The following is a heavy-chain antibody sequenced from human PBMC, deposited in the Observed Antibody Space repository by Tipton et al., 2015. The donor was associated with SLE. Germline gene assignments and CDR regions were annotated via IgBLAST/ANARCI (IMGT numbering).Heavy chain of an antibody. CDR1: GSSISSDYH. CDR2: IFHSGST. CDR3: ARDQSGSRFGYYYFDY. Sequence: TLSLTCAVSGSSISSDYHWGWIRQPPGKGLEWIGSIFHSGSTYSNPTLKSRVTISLDTSKNQFSLTLSSVTAADTAVYYCARDQSGSRFGYYYFDYWGQGTLVTVSS. J-gene: IGHJ4*02. D-gene: IGHD5-12*01. V-gene: IGHV4-38-2*02.